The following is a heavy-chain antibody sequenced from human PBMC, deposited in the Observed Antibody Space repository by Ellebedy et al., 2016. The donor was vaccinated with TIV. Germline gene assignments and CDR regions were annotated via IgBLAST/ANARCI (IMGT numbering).Heavy chain of an antibody. CDR3: ARDPWIYTSGWYGGSDY. D-gene: IGHD6-19*01. CDR2: IYYSGST. CDR1: GGSVSNGNYY. Sequence: MPGGSLRLSCTVSGGSVSNGNYYWSWIRQPPGKGLEWIGYIYYSGSTDYNPSLKSRVTISVDTSKNQFSLKLSSVTAADTAVYFCARDPWIYTSGWYGGSDYWGQGTLVTVSS. J-gene: IGHJ4*02. V-gene: IGHV4-61*01.